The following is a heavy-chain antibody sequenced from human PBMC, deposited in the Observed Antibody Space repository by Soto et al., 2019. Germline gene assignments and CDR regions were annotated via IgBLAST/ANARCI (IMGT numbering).Heavy chain of an antibody. CDR2: ISSSSSTI. V-gene: IGHV3-48*02. D-gene: IGHD6-19*01. CDR1: GFTFSSYS. J-gene: IGHJ4*02. CDR3: ARDISPIAVAGSFDY. Sequence: GGSLRLSCAASGFTFSSYSMNWVRQAPGKGLEWVSYISSSSSTIYYADSVKGRFTISRDNAKNSLYLQMNSLRDEDTAVYYCARDISPIAVAGSFDYWGQGTLVTVSS.